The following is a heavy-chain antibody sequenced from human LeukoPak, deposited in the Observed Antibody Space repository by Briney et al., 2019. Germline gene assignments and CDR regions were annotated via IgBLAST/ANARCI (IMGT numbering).Heavy chain of an antibody. CDR3: ARDHDYYYYMDV. CDR2: INPNSGGT. CDR1: GFTFSSYG. V-gene: IGHV1-2*02. Sequence: GGSLRLSCAASGFTFSSYGMHWVRQAPGQGLEWMGWINPNSGGTNYAQKFQGRVTMTRDTSISTAYMELSRLRSDDTAVYYCARDHDYYYYMDVWGKGTTVTISS. J-gene: IGHJ6*03.